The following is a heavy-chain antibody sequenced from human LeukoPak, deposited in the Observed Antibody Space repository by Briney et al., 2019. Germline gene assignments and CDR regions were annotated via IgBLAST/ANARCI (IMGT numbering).Heavy chain of an antibody. CDR3: ARDLGGYSYGPPISFDY. CDR1: GFTVSSNY. CDR2: IYSGGST. D-gene: IGHD5-18*01. V-gene: IGHV3-66*02. Sequence: GGSLRLSCAASGFTVSSNYMSWVRQAPGKGLEWVSVIYSGGSTYYADSVKGRFTISRDNSKNTLCLQMNSLRAEDTAVYYCARDLGGYSYGPPISFDYWGQGTLVTVSS. J-gene: IGHJ4*02.